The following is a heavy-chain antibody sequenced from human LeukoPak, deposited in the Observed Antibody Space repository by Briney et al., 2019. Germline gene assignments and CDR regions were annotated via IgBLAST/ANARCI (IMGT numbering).Heavy chain of an antibody. Sequence: PSETLSLTCTVSGGSISSGSYYWSWIRQPAGKRLEWIGRIYTSGSTNYNPSLKSRVTISVDTSKNQFSLKLSSVTAADTAVYYCARGPGIAAAGKVGLFDPWGQGTLVTVSS. CDR1: GGSISSGSYY. CDR3: ARGPGIAAAGKVGLFDP. D-gene: IGHD6-13*01. CDR2: IYTSGST. V-gene: IGHV4-61*02. J-gene: IGHJ5*02.